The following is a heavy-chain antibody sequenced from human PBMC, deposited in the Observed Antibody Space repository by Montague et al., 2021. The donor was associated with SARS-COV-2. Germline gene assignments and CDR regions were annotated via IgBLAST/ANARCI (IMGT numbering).Heavy chain of an antibody. J-gene: IGHJ4*02. CDR1: GFIFDDYG. D-gene: IGHD3-22*01. V-gene: IGHV3-20*04. CDR2: INWNGDTT. Sequence: SLRLSCAASGFIFDDYGMNWVRQAPGKGLEWVSSINWNGDTTRYADSVRGRFTISRDNAKKSLCLQMNSLRADDSAFYYCASLRDSGAYGAPDAYWGQGTLVTVSS. CDR3: ASLRDSGAYGAPDAY.